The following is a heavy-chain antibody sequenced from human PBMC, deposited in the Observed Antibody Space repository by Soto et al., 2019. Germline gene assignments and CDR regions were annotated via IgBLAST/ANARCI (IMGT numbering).Heavy chain of an antibody. CDR3: ARENILRYFDPHTFDI. Sequence: SETLSLTCTVSGGSISSSSYYWGWIRQPPGKGLEWIGSIYYSGSTYYNPSLKSRVTISVDTSKNQFSLKLSSVTAADTAVYYCARENILRYFDPHTFDIWGQGTMVTVSS. V-gene: IGHV4-39*02. CDR1: GGSISSSSYY. D-gene: IGHD3-9*01. J-gene: IGHJ3*02. CDR2: IYYSGST.